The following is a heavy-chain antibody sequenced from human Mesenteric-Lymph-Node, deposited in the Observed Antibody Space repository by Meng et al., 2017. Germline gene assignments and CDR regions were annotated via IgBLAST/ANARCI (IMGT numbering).Heavy chain of an antibody. V-gene: IGHV1-2*02. Sequence: ASVKVSCKASGDTFTGSYIQWVRQAPGEGLEWMGWINPNSGDTNYAQKFQGRVTMTRDTSISTVYMELKRLRADGTAIYYYAGDYRVYGDYQVLYYFYGMDIWGQGTTVTVSS. CDR3: AGDYRVYGDYQVLYYFYGMDI. CDR2: INPNSGDT. D-gene: IGHD4-17*01. CDR1: GDTFTGSY. J-gene: IGHJ6*02.